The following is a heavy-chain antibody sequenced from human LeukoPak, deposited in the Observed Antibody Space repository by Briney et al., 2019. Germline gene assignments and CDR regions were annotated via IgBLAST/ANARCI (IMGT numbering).Heavy chain of an antibody. CDR2: MYPGDSDT. CDR1: GYTFTNYW. CDR3: AASTYGSGAYVGFDS. Sequence: GESLKISCRAAGYTFTNYWIGWVRQMPGKGLEWMGIMYPGDSDTRYSPSFQGQVTLSADKSISTAYLQWSSLKASDTAICYCAASTYGSGAYVGFDSWGQGTLVSVSS. D-gene: IGHD3-10*01. J-gene: IGHJ4*02. V-gene: IGHV5-51*01.